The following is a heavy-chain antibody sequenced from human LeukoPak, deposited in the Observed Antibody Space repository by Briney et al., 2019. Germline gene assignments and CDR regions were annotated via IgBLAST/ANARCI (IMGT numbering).Heavy chain of an antibody. D-gene: IGHD1-26*01. V-gene: IGHV4-34*01. CDR2: IKYGGIT. CDR1: RGSFRSYF. Sequence: PSETLSLTCTVYRGSFRSYFWTWIRRPPGKGLEWIGEIKYGGITNYNPPLKSRVTISLDTSKNQVSLELSSVTAADAAVYYCASHSRHSGSSDYWGQGSLVTVSS. CDR3: ASHSRHSGSSDY. J-gene: IGHJ4*02.